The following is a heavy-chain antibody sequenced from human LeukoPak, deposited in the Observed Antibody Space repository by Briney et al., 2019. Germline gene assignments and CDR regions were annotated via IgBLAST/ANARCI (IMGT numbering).Heavy chain of an antibody. J-gene: IGHJ5*02. D-gene: IGHD6-19*01. CDR3: ARYQIAVQEFDP. CDR2: ISAYNGNT. V-gene: IGHV1-18*01. CDR1: GYTFTSYG. Sequence: ASVKVSCKASGYTFTSYGISWVRRAPGQGLEWMGWISAYNGNTNYAQKLQGRVTMTTDTSTSTAYMELRSLRSDDTAVYYCARYQIAVQEFDPWGQGTLVTVSS.